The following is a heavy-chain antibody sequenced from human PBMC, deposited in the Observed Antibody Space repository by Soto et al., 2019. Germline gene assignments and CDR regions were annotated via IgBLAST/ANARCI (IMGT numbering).Heavy chain of an antibody. CDR3: ARVDTAMVTRIAAAGWDSYFDY. CDR1: GYTFTSYG. D-gene: IGHD5-18*01. Sequence: ASVKVSCKASGYTFTSYGISWVRQAPGQGLEWMGWISAYNGNTNYAQKLQGRVTMTTDTSTSTAYMELRSLRSDDTAVYYCARVDTAMVTRIAAAGWDSYFDYWGQGTLVSVSS. CDR2: ISAYNGNT. J-gene: IGHJ4*02. V-gene: IGHV1-18*01.